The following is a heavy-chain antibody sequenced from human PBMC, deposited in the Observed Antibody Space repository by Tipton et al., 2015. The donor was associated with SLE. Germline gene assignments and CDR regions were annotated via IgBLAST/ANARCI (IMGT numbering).Heavy chain of an antibody. V-gene: IGHV4-39*07. J-gene: IGHJ4*02. CDR3: ASWVFNWDTSV. D-gene: IGHD1/OR15-1a*01. CDR1: GGSISSGSYY. CDR2: IYHSGST. Sequence: TPSLTCTVSGGSISSGSYYWSWIRQPPGKGLEWIGSIYHSGSTYYNPSLKSRVTISVDTSKNQFSLKLSSVTAADTAVYYCASWVFNWDTSVWGQGTLVTVSS.